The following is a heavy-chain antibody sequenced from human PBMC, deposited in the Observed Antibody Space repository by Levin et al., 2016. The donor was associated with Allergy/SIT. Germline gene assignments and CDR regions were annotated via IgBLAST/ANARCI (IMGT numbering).Heavy chain of an antibody. Sequence: GGSLRLSCAASGFAFNTYAMTWVRQAPGKGLEWVSATNNGGTSTYYADSVKGRFTISRDNSKNTLYLQMNSLRAEDMAEYYCAKIAAVGTYFDSWGQGTRVTVSS. CDR3: AKIAAVGTYFDS. V-gene: IGHV3-23*01. CDR1: GFAFNTYA. J-gene: IGHJ4*02. D-gene: IGHD6-13*01. CDR2: TNNGGTST.